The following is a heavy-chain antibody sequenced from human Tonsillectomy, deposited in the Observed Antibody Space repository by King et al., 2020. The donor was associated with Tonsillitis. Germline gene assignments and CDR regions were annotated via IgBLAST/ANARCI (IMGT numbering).Heavy chain of an antibody. CDR2: ISSSGSSI. CDR1: GFSFSDYY. CDR3: ARVSVEGGRFDY. D-gene: IGHD5-24*01. Sequence: QVQLVESGGGLVKPGGSLRLSCAASGFSFSDYYMSWIRQAPGKGLEWVSYISSSGSSIYYADSVKGRFTISRDNAKSSMNLQMNSLRAEDMAVYYCARVSVEGGRFDYWGQGTLVTVSS. J-gene: IGHJ4*02. V-gene: IGHV3-11*01.